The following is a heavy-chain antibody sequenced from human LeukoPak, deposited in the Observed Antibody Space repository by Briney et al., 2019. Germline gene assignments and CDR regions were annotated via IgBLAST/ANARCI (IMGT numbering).Heavy chain of an antibody. J-gene: IGHJ3*02. V-gene: IGHV3-21*01. D-gene: IGHD3-16*01. CDR1: GFTFSSYS. CDR3: ARDPIMLPPDAFDI. Sequence: GGSPRLSCAASGFTFSSYSMNWVRQAPGKGLEWVSSISSSSSYIYYADSVKGRFTISRDNAKNSLYLQMNSLRAEDTAVYYCARDPIMLPPDAFDIWGQGTMVTVSS. CDR2: ISSSSSYI.